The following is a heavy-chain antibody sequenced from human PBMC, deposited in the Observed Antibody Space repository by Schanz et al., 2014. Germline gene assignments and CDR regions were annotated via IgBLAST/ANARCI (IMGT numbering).Heavy chain of an antibody. CDR1: GFTFNSYA. D-gene: IGHD3-22*01. J-gene: IGHJ4*02. CDR3: AKDPSLFRDSSGYYYSPFDY. Sequence: EVRLLESGGGLVQPGGSLRLSCVASGFTFNSYAMSWVRQAPGKGLEWVSAITGSGGTTHYADSVKGRFTISRDNSKNTLYLQLNSLRVEDTAKYFCAKDPSLFRDSSGYYYSPFDYWGQGTLVTVSS. CDR2: ITGSGGTT. V-gene: IGHV3-23*01.